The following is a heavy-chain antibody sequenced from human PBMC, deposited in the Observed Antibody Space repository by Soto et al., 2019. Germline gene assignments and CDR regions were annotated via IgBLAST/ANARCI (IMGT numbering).Heavy chain of an antibody. CDR1: GFTFSFYA. D-gene: IGHD3-16*01. CDR3: ARQAKIGDRSQFYFDS. V-gene: IGHV3-30*04. Sequence: GGSLRLSCAASGFTFSFYAMHWVRQAPGKGLEWVAVISYNGRNKHYVDSVKGRFTISRDNSQDTLYLQMDSLRPDDTAVYYCARQAKIGDRSQFYFDSWGQGTLVTVS. J-gene: IGHJ4*02. CDR2: ISYNGRNK.